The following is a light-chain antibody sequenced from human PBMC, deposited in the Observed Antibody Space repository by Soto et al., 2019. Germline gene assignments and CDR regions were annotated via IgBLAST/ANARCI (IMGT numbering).Light chain of an antibody. CDR3: LQDYNYPLT. CDR2: AAS. V-gene: IGKV1-6*01. J-gene: IGKJ4*01. Sequence: MTQSPATLSASVGDRVTITCRASQGIRNDLGWYQQKPGKAPKLLIYAASSLQSGVPSRFSGSGSGTDFTLTISSLQPEDFATYYCLQDYNYPLTFGGGTKVEIK. CDR1: QGIRND.